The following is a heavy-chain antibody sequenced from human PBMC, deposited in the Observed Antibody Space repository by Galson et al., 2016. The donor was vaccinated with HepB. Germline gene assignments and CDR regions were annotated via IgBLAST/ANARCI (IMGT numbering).Heavy chain of an antibody. J-gene: IGHJ3*02. CDR1: GYTFAGYY. V-gene: IGHV1-2*02. CDR2: INPISGAT. D-gene: IGHD3-10*01. Sequence: SVKVSCKASGYTFAGYYMHWVRRAPGQGLEWMGWINPISGATNSVQKFQGRVTLTRDTSISTAYMELSRLRSDDTAVYYCAREPRVNGEDSFDIWGQGTMVTVSS. CDR3: AREPRVNGEDSFDI.